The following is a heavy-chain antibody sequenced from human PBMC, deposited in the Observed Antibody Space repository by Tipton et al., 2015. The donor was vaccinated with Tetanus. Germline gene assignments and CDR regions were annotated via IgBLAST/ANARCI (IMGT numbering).Heavy chain of an antibody. CDR2: ISGSGGST. CDR3: AKEVSGVDYGMDV. CDR1: GFTFSRYA. Sequence: SLRLSCAASGFTFSRYAMNWVRQAPGKGLEWVSAISGSGGSTYYADSVKGRFTISRDNSKNTLYLQMNSLRAEDTAVYYCAKEVSGVDYGMDVWGQGTTVTVSS. D-gene: IGHD1-26*01. J-gene: IGHJ6*02. V-gene: IGHV3-23*01.